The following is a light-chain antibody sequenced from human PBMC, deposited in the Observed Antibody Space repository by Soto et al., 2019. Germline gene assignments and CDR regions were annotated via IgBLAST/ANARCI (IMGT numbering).Light chain of an antibody. Sequence: DIPMTQSPSTLSASVGDRVTITCRASQSISSWLAWYQQKPGKAPKLLIYDASSLASGAPSRFSGSGSGTKFTLTNNSPQPDDFATYYYQQYNSYSFGQGTKLEIK. CDR1: QSISSW. CDR2: DAS. CDR3: QQYNSYS. V-gene: IGKV1-5*01. J-gene: IGKJ2*01.